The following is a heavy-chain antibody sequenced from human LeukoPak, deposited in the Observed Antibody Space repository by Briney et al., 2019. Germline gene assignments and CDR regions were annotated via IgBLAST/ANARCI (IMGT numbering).Heavy chain of an antibody. CDR2: ISGSGGST. CDR3: VKGGTTMIVVIIDGNT. Sequence: GGSLRLSFSASGFTFSSYAMSWVRQAPGKGLEWVSAISGSGGSTYYADSVKGRFTMSRDNSKNTLYLQMNSLRAEDTAVYYCVKGGTTMIVVIIDGNTSGQGSLVTVSS. J-gene: IGHJ5*01. CDR1: GFTFSSYA. V-gene: IGHV3-23*01. D-gene: IGHD3-22*01.